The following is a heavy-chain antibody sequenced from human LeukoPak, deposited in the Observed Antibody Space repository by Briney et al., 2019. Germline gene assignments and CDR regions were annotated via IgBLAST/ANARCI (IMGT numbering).Heavy chain of an antibody. V-gene: IGHV3-33*06. CDR2: IWYDGSNK. Sequence: GGSLRLSCAASGFTFSSYAMHWVRQAPGKGLEWVATIWYDGSNKYYGDSVKGRFTISKDNSKNTLDLQMNSLRVEDTAVYYCAKDATRAVAEYFDYWGQGTLVTVSS. CDR3: AKDATRAVAEYFDY. J-gene: IGHJ4*02. CDR1: GFTFSSYA. D-gene: IGHD6-19*01.